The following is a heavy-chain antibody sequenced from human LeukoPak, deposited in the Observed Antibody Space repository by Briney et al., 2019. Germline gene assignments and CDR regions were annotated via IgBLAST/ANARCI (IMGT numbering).Heavy chain of an antibody. CDR1: GGSISSGGYY. Sequence: SQTLSLTCTVSGGSISSGGYYWSWIRQHPGKGLEWIGYIYYSGSTYYNPYLKSRVTISVDTSKNQFSLKLSSVTAADTAVYYCARFITMVREVVGFDYWGQGTLVTVSS. CDR3: ARFITMVREVVGFDY. D-gene: IGHD3-10*01. J-gene: IGHJ4*02. CDR2: IYYSGST. V-gene: IGHV4-31*03.